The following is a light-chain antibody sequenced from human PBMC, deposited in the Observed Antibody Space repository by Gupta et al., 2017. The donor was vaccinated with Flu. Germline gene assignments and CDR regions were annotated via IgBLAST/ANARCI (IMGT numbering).Light chain of an antibody. J-gene: IGLJ3*02. CDR1: SSNIGNNY. Sequence: VTISCSGSSSNIGNNYVSWYQQLPGKAPKLLIYENNKRPSGTPDRFSGSKSGTSATLGITGLQTGDEADYYCGTWDTSLSAGVFGGGTKLTAL. CDR2: ENN. CDR3: GTWDTSLSAGV. V-gene: IGLV1-51*02.